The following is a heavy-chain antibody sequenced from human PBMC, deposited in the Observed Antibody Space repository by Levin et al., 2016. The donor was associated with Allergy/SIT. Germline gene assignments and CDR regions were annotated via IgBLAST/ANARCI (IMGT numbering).Heavy chain of an antibody. CDR1: GFTFSDYT. CDR3: ARAATGRYCGNGVCYGDSLDC. D-gene: IGHD2-8*01. V-gene: IGHV3-21*01. J-gene: IGHJ4*02. Sequence: GESLKISCAASGFTFSDYTFNWVRHAPGKGLEWVSSLRSRGDYIYYADSVKGRFTISRDNAKNSLYLQMNSLRAEDSAVYFCARAATGRYCGNGVCYGDSLDCWGQGTLVTVSS. CDR2: LRSRGDYI.